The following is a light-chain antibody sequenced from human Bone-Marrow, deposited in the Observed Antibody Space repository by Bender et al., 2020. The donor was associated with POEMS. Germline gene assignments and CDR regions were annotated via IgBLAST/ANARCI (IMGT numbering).Light chain of an antibody. CDR1: DSDIGNSNF. CDR3: SSYARVILV. Sequence: QSALTQPASVSGSPGQSITIPCTGTDSDIGNSNFVSWYQHYPGKAPKLMIYEVAIRPSGVSSRFSGSKSGNTASLTISGLKSEDVADYYCSSYARVILVFGGGPKLTVL. J-gene: IGLJ2*01. CDR2: EVA. V-gene: IGLV2-14*01.